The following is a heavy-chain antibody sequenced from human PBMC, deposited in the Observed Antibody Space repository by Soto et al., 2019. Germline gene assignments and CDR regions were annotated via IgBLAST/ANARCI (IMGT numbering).Heavy chain of an antibody. V-gene: IGHV1-18*04. J-gene: IGHJ5*02. CDR1: GYVFTSYV. D-gene: IGHD5-12*01. CDR2: VSAYNGDT. CDR3: ARDWWGVDRPVDSNWFDP. Sequence: QAQLVQSGAEVEKPGASVKVSCRASGYVFTSYVISWVRQAPGQGLEWMGWVSAYNGDTNYAQKFQGRVTMTTDTVTSTAYMELGSLRSDDTAVYYCARDWWGVDRPVDSNWFDPWGQGTLVTVSS.